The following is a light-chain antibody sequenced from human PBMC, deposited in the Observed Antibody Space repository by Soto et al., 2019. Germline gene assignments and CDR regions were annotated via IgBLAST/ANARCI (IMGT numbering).Light chain of an antibody. V-gene: IGKV3-15*01. CDR1: QSVSSSY. CDR3: QQYNNWPLT. CDR2: GAS. J-gene: IGKJ4*01. Sequence: EIVWTQSPGTLSVSPGERATLSCRVSQSVSSSYLAWYKQKPGQAPRLLIYGASTRATGIPARFSGSGSGTEFTLTISSLQSEDFEVYSCQQYNNWPLTFGGGTKVDIK.